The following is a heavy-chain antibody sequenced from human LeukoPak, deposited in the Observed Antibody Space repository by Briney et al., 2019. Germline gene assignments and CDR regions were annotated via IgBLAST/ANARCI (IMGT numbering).Heavy chain of an antibody. CDR1: GGSFSGYF. Sequence: MSSETLSLTCAVNGGSFSGYFWSWIRQPPGKGLEWIGEINHSGSTYYNASLKSRITISVDTSKNQFSLKLSSVTAADTAVYYCARARKYYYDSSGYDYFDYWGQGTLVTVSS. J-gene: IGHJ4*02. V-gene: IGHV4-34*01. D-gene: IGHD3-22*01. CDR3: ARARKYYYDSSGYDYFDY. CDR2: INHSGST.